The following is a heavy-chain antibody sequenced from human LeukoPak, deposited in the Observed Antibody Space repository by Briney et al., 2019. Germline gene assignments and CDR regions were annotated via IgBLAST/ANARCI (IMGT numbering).Heavy chain of an antibody. D-gene: IGHD3-22*01. V-gene: IGHV4-34*01. CDR2: INHSGST. Sequence: SSETLSLTCAVYGGSFSGYYWSWIRQPPGKGLEWIGEINHSGSTNYNPSLKSRVTISVDTSKNQFSLKLSSVTAADTAVYYCARGKIRYYDSSSYTYYFDYWGQGTLVTVSS. CDR3: ARGKIRYYDSSSYTYYFDY. CDR1: GGSFSGYY. J-gene: IGHJ4*02.